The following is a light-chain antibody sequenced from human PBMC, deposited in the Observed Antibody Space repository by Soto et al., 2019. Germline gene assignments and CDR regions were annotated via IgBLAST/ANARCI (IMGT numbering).Light chain of an antibody. V-gene: IGKV3-20*01. J-gene: IGKJ4*01. CDR2: GAS. Sequence: EIVLTQSPGTLSLSPGERATLSCRASQSVSSSYFAWYQQKPGQAPRLLIYGASSRAPGIPDRFSGSGSGTDFTLTISRLEPEDFAVYYCQQYGSSPLTFGGGTKVEIK. CDR1: QSVSSSY. CDR3: QQYGSSPLT.